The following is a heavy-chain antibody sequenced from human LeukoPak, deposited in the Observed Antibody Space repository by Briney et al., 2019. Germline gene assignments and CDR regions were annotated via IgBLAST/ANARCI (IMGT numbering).Heavy chain of an antibody. Sequence: SETLSLTCAVYGGSFSGYYWSWIRQPPGKGLEWIGEINHSGSTNYNPSLKSRVTISVDTSKNQFSLKLSSVTAADTAVYYCARGLLWFGAYYFDYWGQGTLVTVSS. CDR3: ARGLLWFGAYYFDY. CDR2: INHSGST. D-gene: IGHD3-10*01. CDR1: GGSFSGYY. V-gene: IGHV4-34*01. J-gene: IGHJ4*02.